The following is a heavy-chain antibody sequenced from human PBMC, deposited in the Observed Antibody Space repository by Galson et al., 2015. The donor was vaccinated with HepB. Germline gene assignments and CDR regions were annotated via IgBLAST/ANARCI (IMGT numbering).Heavy chain of an antibody. Sequence: SLRLSCAASGFTFSDYYMSWIRQAPGKGLEWVSFIGNRGGTMYYADSMKGRFTISSDNAKNSLYLQMNTLEAEDTAVYYCAGVGVGLDFDYWGRGPLVTVSS. CDR2: IGNRGGTM. V-gene: IGHV3-11*01. CDR1: GFTFSDYY. J-gene: IGHJ4*02. CDR3: AGVGVGLDFDY.